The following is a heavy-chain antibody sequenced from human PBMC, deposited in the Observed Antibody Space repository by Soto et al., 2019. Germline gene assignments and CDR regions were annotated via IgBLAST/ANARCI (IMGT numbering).Heavy chain of an antibody. Sequence: XESLRLSCAASGFTFSRYAMSWVRQAPGKGLEWVSSISTSDHTTYYADSVKGRFTISTDNSKNTLYVQMNGLRVEDTAVYYCASSTTAVGGTTYYFDYWGQGALVTVPS. V-gene: IGHV3-23*01. J-gene: IGHJ4*02. CDR3: ASSTTAVGGTTYYFDY. CDR1: GFTFSRYA. D-gene: IGHD6-19*01. CDR2: ISTSDHTT.